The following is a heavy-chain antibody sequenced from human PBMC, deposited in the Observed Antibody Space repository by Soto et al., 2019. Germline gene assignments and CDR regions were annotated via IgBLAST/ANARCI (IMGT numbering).Heavy chain of an antibody. D-gene: IGHD3-10*01. CDR2: IKSQIDGGTT. CDR3: ATGRGY. V-gene: IGHV3-15*07. CDR1: GFTFSHAW. Sequence: EVQLVESGGGLVKPGGSLTLSCAASGFTFSHAWMNWVRQAPGKGLEWVGSIKSQIDGGTTDYAAPVKGRFTISRDDSKTTLYLLMNSLKTEDTALYYCATGRGYWGQGTLVTVSS. J-gene: IGHJ1*01.